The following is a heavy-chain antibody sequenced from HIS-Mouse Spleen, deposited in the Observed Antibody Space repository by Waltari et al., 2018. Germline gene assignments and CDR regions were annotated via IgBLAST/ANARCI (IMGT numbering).Heavy chain of an antibody. CDR2: VIPSFGTA. Sequence: QVQLVQSGAEVKKPGSSVKVSCKASGGTFSSYAISWVRQAPGQGLEWRGGVIPSFGTANDAQKFQGRGTITADEATSTAYMELSSLRAEDTAVYYCARDTVAGRRYFDYWGQGTLVTVSS. D-gene: IGHD6-19*01. CDR3: ARDTVAGRRYFDY. CDR1: GGTFSSYA. J-gene: IGHJ4*02. V-gene: IGHV1-69*01.